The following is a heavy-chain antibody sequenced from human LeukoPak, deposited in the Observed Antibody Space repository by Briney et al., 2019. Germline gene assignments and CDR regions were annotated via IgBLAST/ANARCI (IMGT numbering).Heavy chain of an antibody. Sequence: PGGTLRLSCAASGFTFSSYGMSWVRQAPGKGLEWVAFIRYDGSNKYYADSVKGRFTISRDNSKNTLYLQMNSLRAEDTAVYYCAKASDGYNYLTFDYWGQGTLVTVSS. J-gene: IGHJ4*02. CDR2: IRYDGSNK. V-gene: IGHV3-30*02. CDR1: GFTFSSYG. CDR3: AKASDGYNYLTFDY. D-gene: IGHD5-24*01.